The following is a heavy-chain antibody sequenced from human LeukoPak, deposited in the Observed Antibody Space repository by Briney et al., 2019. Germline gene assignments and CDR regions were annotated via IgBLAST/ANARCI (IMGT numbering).Heavy chain of an antibody. D-gene: IGHD6-19*01. Sequence: RGSLRLSWAAAGFTFSRYCMHWVRQAPGKGLVWVSRINSDGSSTIYADSGKGRFTISRDNAKNTLYLQMNSLKTEDTAVYYCTRLSIRGWYPSYWGQGTLITVSS. J-gene: IGHJ4*02. V-gene: IGHV3-74*01. CDR2: INSDGSST. CDR3: TRLSIRGWYPSY. CDR1: GFTFSRYC.